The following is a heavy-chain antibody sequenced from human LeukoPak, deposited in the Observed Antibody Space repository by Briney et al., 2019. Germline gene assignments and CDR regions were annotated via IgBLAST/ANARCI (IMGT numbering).Heavy chain of an antibody. J-gene: IGHJ4*02. Sequence: SETLSLTCTVSGGSIGSSSYYWGWIRQPPGKGLNWIGSIYYSGSTYYNPSLKSRVTISVDTSKNRFSLKLSSVTAADTAVFYCARGYSGYDSYYFDYWGQGTLVTVSS. CDR1: GGSIGSSSYY. CDR2: IYYSGST. D-gene: IGHD5-12*01. V-gene: IGHV4-39*07. CDR3: ARGYSGYDSYYFDY.